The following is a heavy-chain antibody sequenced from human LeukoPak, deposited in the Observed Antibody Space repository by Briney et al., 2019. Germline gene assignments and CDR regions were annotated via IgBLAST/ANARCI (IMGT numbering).Heavy chain of an antibody. CDR1: GFTFSNAW. Sequence: GGSLRLSCAASGFTFSNAWMTWVRQAPGKGLEWVGRIKSKSDGETTDYAAPVKGRFSISRDDSKDTVYLQMNSLKSEDAAVYYCSTMHDDDYDDLEYWGQGTLVTVSS. CDR3: STMHDDDYDDLEY. CDR2: IKSKSDGETT. D-gene: IGHD4-17*01. J-gene: IGHJ4*02. V-gene: IGHV3-15*01.